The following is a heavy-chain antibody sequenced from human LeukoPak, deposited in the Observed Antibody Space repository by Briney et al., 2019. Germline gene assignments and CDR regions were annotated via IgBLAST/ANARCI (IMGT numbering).Heavy chain of an antibody. CDR2: ITGSGDST. J-gene: IGHJ4*02. D-gene: IGHD1-26*01. CDR1: GFTFSSYA. Sequence: PGGSLGLSCAASGFTFSSYAMSWVRQAPGKGLEWVSAITGSGDSTYYADSVKGRFTISRDNSKNTLYLQMNSLRAEDTAVYSCAKDPTGALGYFDYWGQGTLVTVSS. V-gene: IGHV3-23*01. CDR3: AKDPTGALGYFDY.